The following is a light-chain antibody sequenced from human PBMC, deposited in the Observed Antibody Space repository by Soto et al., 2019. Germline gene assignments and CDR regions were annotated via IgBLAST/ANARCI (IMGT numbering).Light chain of an antibody. CDR2: DAS. CDR3: QQYDNLPPFT. V-gene: IGKV1-33*01. CDR1: QDTGNF. Sequence: DIQMTQSPSSLSASVGDRVTITCQASQDTGNFLNWYQQKQWKAPKLLLYDASNLETGVPSRFSGSGSGTAFTISSSSLQPEDIATYDGQQYDNLPPFTFGPGTKVDIK. J-gene: IGKJ3*01.